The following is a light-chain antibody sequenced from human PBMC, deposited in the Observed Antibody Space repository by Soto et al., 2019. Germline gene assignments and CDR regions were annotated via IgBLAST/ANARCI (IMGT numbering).Light chain of an antibody. Sequence: ETVMTQSPATLSVSPGERATLSCRASQSVSSNLAWYQQIPGQAPRLLIYGASTRATGIPARFSCSGSGTEFTLTISSLQSEDFAVYYCQHYNNWPPYTFGQGTKLEIK. J-gene: IGKJ2*01. CDR2: GAS. V-gene: IGKV3-15*01. CDR1: QSVSSN. CDR3: QHYNNWPPYT.